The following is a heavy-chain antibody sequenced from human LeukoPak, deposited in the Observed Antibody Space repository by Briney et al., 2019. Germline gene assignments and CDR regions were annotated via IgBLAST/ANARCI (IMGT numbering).Heavy chain of an antibody. CDR3: VKGSQLRFSVEMATDSNFFDY. CDR1: GFTFSSYG. Sequence: GGSLRLSCAASGFTFSSYGMHWVRQAPGKGLEWVAFIRYDGSNKYYADSVKGRFTISRDNSKNTLYLQMNSLRAEDTAVYYRVKGSQLRFSVEMATDSNFFDYWGQGTLVTVSS. V-gene: IGHV3-30*02. D-gene: IGHD5-24*01. J-gene: IGHJ4*02. CDR2: IRYDGSNK.